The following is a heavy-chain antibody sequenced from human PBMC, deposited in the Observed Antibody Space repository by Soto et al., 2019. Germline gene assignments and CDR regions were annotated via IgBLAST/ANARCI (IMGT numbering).Heavy chain of an antibody. Sequence: PSETLSLTCAVYGGSFSGYYWSWIRQPPGKGLEWIGEINHSGSTNYNPSLKSRVTISVDTSKNQFSLKLSSVTAADTAVYYCARSERLLNWFDPWGQGTLVTVSS. D-gene: IGHD2-21*02. CDR2: INHSGST. CDR3: ARSERLLNWFDP. J-gene: IGHJ5*02. CDR1: GGSFSGYY. V-gene: IGHV4-34*01.